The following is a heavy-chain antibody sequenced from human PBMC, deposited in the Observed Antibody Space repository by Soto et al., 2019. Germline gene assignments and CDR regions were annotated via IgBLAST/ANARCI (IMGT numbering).Heavy chain of an antibody. Sequence: SETLSLTCAVYGGSFSGYYWSWIRQPPGKGLEWIGEINHSGSTNYNPSLKSRVTISVDTSKNQFSLKLSSVTAADTAVYYCARKHRGRGGSEDYWGQGTLVTVSS. V-gene: IGHV4-34*01. CDR2: INHSGST. CDR3: ARKHRGRGGSEDY. D-gene: IGHD3-16*01. CDR1: GGSFSGYY. J-gene: IGHJ4*02.